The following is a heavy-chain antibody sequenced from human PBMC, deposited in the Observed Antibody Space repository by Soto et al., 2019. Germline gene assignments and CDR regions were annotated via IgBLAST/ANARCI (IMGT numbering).Heavy chain of an antibody. Sequence: GGSLRLSCAASGFTFSTYAMNWVRQAPGKGLEWVSFISSSSSTSTIYYADSVKGRFTISRDNAKNSLYLQMNSLRAEDTAVYYCARGRSTSTYNWFDPWGQGTLVPVSS. J-gene: IGHJ5*02. D-gene: IGHD1-26*01. CDR3: ARGRSTSTYNWFDP. CDR2: ISSSSSTSTI. CDR1: GFTFSTYA. V-gene: IGHV3-48*01.